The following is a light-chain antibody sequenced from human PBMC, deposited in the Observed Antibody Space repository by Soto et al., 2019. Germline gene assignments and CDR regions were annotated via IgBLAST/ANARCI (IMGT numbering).Light chain of an antibody. J-gene: IGKJ4*01. CDR2: WAS. V-gene: IGKV4-1*01. CDR1: QTVLYRSNNMNY. Sequence: DIVMTQSPDSLAVSLGERATINCKSSQTVLYRSNNMNYLSWYQQKPGQPPKLLIYWASTRESGVPDRFSGSGSGTDFTLTISSLQAEDVAVYYCQQYYSSPRTFGGGTK. CDR3: QQYYSSPRT.